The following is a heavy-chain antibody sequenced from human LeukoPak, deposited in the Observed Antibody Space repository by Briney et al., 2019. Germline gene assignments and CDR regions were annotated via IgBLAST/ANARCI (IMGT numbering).Heavy chain of an antibody. J-gene: IGHJ6*03. V-gene: IGHV3-21*01. Sequence: GGSLSLSCAASGFTFSSNSMNWVRQAPGKGLEWVSSISSSSSYIYYADSVKGRFTISRDNAKSSLYLQMNSLRAEDTAVYYRARGSPTRYYMDVWGKGTTVTVSS. CDR2: ISSSSSYI. D-gene: IGHD1-26*01. CDR3: ARGSPTRYYMDV. CDR1: GFTFSSNS.